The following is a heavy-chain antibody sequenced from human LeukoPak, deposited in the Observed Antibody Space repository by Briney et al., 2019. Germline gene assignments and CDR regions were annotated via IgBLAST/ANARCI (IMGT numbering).Heavy chain of an antibody. D-gene: IGHD5-12*01. V-gene: IGHV3-23*01. CDR1: GFTFNSYA. J-gene: IGHJ4*02. CDR2: ISGISLSI. Sequence: GGSLRLSCAASGFTFNSYAMNWVRQAPGRGLGWVSFISGISLSIYYADSVKGRFTISRDNSKNTLYLQMNSLRAEDTAVYYCAKTYDSGSYDFDYWGQGTLVTVSS. CDR3: AKTYDSGSYDFDY.